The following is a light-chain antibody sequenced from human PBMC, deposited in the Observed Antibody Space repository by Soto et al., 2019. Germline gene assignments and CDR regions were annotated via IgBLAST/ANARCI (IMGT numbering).Light chain of an antibody. CDR2: AAS. Sequence: EIALTQSPATLSLSPGERATLSWRTSQSVDSHLVWYQQKPGQAPRLLIFAASNRATGIPVRFSGSGSGTDFTLAINRLEPDDFAVYYCQQRSDWPITFGQGTRLEIK. CDR3: QQRSDWPIT. V-gene: IGKV3-11*01. CDR1: QSVDSH. J-gene: IGKJ5*01.